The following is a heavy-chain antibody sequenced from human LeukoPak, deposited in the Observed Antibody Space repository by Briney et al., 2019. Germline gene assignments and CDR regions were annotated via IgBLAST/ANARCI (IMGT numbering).Heavy chain of an antibody. J-gene: IGHJ4*02. CDR3: AKETGYGGYDYGDY. V-gene: IGHV3-23*01. Sequence: GGSLRLSCAASGFTFSSYAMSWVRQAPGKGLEWVSGIRGSGGSTYYADSVKGRFTISRDNSKNTLYLQMNSLRVEDTARFYCAKETGYGGYDYGDYWGQGTLVTVSS. CDR2: IRGSGGST. CDR1: GFTFSSYA. D-gene: IGHD5-12*01.